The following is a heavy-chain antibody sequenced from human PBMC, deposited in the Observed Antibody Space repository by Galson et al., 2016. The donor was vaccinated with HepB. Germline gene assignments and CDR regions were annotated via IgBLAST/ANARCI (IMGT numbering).Heavy chain of an antibody. Sequence: SLRLSCAASGFSFSNSDMHWVRQAPGKGLEWVAAIWFDGKDQYYADSVKGRFAISRDTSRNSLCLKMNSLRVEDTAMYYCTKSLNVFEWFWCYWGQGTLVIVSS. J-gene: IGHJ4*02. V-gene: IGHV3-33*06. D-gene: IGHD3-3*01. CDR3: TKSLNVFEWFWCY. CDR1: GFSFSNSD. CDR2: IWFDGKDQ.